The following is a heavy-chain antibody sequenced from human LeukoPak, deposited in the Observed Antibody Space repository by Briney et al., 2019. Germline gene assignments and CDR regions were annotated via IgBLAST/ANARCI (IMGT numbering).Heavy chain of an antibody. CDR1: GGTFSGYA. CDR3: ARDLVLGDGYNYDC. D-gene: IGHD5-24*01. J-gene: IGHJ4*02. CDR2: IIPIFGTA. V-gene: IGHV1-69*01. Sequence: GSSVKVSCKASGGTFSGYAISWVRQAPGQGLEWMGGIIPIFGTANYAQKFQGRVTITADESTSTAYMELSSLRSEDTAVYYCARDLVLGDGYNYDCWGQGTLVTVSS.